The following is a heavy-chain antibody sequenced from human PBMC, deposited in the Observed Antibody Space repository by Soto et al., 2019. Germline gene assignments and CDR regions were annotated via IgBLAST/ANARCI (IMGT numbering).Heavy chain of an antibody. J-gene: IGHJ4*02. CDR3: ARGGFGSGWSIDY. CDR2: ISAYNGNT. Sequence: ASVKVSCKASGYTFTSYGISWVRQAPGQGLEWMGWISAYNGNTNYAQKFQGRVTMTRNTSISTAYMELSSLRSEDTAVYYCARGGFGSGWSIDYWGQGTLVTVSS. V-gene: IGHV1-18*01. CDR1: GYTFTSYG. D-gene: IGHD6-19*01.